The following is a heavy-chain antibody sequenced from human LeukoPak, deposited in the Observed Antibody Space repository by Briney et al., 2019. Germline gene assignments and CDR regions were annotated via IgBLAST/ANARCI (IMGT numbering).Heavy chain of an antibody. V-gene: IGHV3-7*01. CDR2: IKQDGSEK. J-gene: IGHJ5*02. Sequence: SGGSLRLSCAASGFTFSSYWMSWVRQAPGKGLEWVANIKQDGSEKYYVDSVKGRFTISRDNAKNSLYLQMNSLRAEDTAVYYCAKTYYDFWSSYYPFDPWGQGTLVTVSS. CDR3: AKTYYDFWSSYYPFDP. CDR1: GFTFSSYW. D-gene: IGHD3-3*01.